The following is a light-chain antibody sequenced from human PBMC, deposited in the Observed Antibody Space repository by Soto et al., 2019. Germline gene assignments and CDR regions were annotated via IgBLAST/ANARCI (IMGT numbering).Light chain of an antibody. CDR2: GAS. J-gene: IGKJ1*01. CDR1: QSVSSSF. CDR3: QQYVTSPWA. V-gene: IGKV3-20*01. Sequence: EIVLTQSPGTLALSPGERATLSCRASQSVSSSFLAWYQQKPGQAPRLLIYGASNRATGIPDRFSGSGSGTDFTLTISRLEPEDFAVYYCQQYVTSPWAFGQGPKVAI.